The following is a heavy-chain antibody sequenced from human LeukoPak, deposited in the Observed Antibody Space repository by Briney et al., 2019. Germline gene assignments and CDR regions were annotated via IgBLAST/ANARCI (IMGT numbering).Heavy chain of an antibody. D-gene: IGHD1-26*01. CDR2: INPNSGGT. CDR3: ARVQTIVGARLYYFDY. V-gene: IGHV1-2*02. Sequence: GASVKVSCKASGYTFTGYYMHWVRQAPGQGLEWMGWINPNSGGTNYAQKFQGRVTMTRDTSISTAYMELRRLRSDDTALYYCARVQTIVGARLYYFDYWGQGALVTVSS. J-gene: IGHJ4*02. CDR1: GYTFTGYY.